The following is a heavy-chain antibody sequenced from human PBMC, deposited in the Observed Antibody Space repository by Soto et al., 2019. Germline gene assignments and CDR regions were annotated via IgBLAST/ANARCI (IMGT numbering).Heavy chain of an antibody. D-gene: IGHD6-19*01. CDR3: AHIVSGVYNIGWYGFYYDS. Sequence: QITLKESGRTLVKPTQTLTLTCTFSGFSLSSSGVGVGWIRQPPGKALERLALIYWDDDKRYSPSLMSRLTISKDTSKNQVVPTMTNMDAGDTATYFCAHIVSGVYNIGWYGFYYDSWGQGTLFTVSS. CDR2: IYWDDDK. CDR1: GFSLSSSGVG. J-gene: IGHJ4*02. V-gene: IGHV2-5*02.